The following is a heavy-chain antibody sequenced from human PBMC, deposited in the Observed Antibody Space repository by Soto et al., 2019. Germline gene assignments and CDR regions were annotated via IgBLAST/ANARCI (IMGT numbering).Heavy chain of an antibody. CDR2: NIPIFGTA. CDR3: ASPAGKRWLQCYY. CDR1: VGTFSSYA. D-gene: IGHD5-12*01. J-gene: IGHJ4*02. Sequence: QVQLVQSGAEVKKPGSSVKVSCKASVGTFSSYAISWVRQAPGQGLEWMGGNIPIFGTANYAQKFQGRVTITADEYTSTAYMELSSLRSEDTAVYYCASPAGKRWLQCYYWGQGTLVTVSS. V-gene: IGHV1-69*01.